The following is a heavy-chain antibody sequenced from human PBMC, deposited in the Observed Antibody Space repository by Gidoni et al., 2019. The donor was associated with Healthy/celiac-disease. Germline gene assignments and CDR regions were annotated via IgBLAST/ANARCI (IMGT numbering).Heavy chain of an antibody. D-gene: IGHD1-26*01. Sequence: VRQPPGKGLEWIGEIYHSGSTNYNPSLKSRVTISVDKSKNQFSLKLSSVTAADTAVYYCARARGELLEMGAFDIWGQGTMVTVSS. J-gene: IGHJ3*02. V-gene: IGHV4-4*02. CDR3: ARARGELLEMGAFDI. CDR2: IYHSGST.